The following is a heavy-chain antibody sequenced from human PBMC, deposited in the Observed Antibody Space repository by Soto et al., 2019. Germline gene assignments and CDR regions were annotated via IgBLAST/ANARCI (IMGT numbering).Heavy chain of an antibody. CDR3: ARPARECNSPGSAN. Sequence: EVQLVESGGALVQPWVSLRLSCVVSGRAFSTYWMSWVRQAPGQGLEWVANINQDGSESYHVDSVKGRFTISRDNAKNALYLRMTFLRADDTAVYYCARPARECNSPGSANWGQGTLVTVSS. J-gene: IGHJ4*02. CDR1: GRAFSTYW. D-gene: IGHD6-6*01. CDR2: INQDGSES. V-gene: IGHV3-7*01.